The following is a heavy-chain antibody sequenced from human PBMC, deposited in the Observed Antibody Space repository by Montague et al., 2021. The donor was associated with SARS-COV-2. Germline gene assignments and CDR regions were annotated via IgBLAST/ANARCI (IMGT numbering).Heavy chain of an antibody. CDR2: IYYGGGS. CDR1: GGSISSADYY. Sequence: TLSLTCNVSGGSISSADYYWSWIRQHPGKGLEWIGYIYYGGGSYFNPSLEGRVSMSVGTSKNQFSLRLTTVTAADTAVYYCARGPRSSWPPSNWFAPWGLGTLVTVSS. CDR3: ARGPRSSWPPSNWFAP. V-gene: IGHV4-31*03. D-gene: IGHD6-13*01. J-gene: IGHJ5*02.